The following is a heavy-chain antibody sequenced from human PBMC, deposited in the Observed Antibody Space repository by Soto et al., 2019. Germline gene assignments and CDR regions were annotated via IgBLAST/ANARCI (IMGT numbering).Heavy chain of an antibody. D-gene: IGHD5-18*01. CDR2: ISSSSSYI. J-gene: IGHJ6*02. V-gene: IGHV3-21*01. Sequence: GGSLRLSCAASGFTFSSYSMNWVRQAPGKGLEWVSSISSSSSYIYYADSVKGRFTISRDNAKNSLYLQMNSLRAEDTAVYYCARDGIQLWLSYGMDVWGQGTTVTVSS. CDR3: ARDGIQLWLSYGMDV. CDR1: GFTFSSYS.